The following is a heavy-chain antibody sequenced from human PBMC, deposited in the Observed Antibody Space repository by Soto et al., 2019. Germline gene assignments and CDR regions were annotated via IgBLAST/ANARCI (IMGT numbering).Heavy chain of an antibody. Sequence: QVQLVQSGAEVKKPESSVKVSCKAPAGTFSTYAISWVRQAPGQGLEWMGGIIPMFGTANYAQRFQDRVTITADGSTKTVYMELSSLRAEATAVYFCASGIQLWPRRIINGYSGWGQGTLVTVSS. D-gene: IGHD5-18*01. V-gene: IGHV1-69*12. CDR1: AGTFSTYA. CDR3: ASGIQLWPRRIINGYSG. J-gene: IGHJ4*02. CDR2: IIPMFGTA.